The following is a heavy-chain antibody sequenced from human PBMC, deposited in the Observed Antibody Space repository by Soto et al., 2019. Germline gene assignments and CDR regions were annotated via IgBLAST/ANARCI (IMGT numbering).Heavy chain of an antibody. CDR2: ISTDIGNT. CDR3: ARFNSISSSCYEWYFDY. CDR1: GYTFTTYG. V-gene: IGHV1-18*01. Sequence: QVQLVQSGAEVKKPGASVKVSCKTSGYTFTTYGISWVRQAPGQGLEWMGWISTDIGNTNYAQKVQARVTMTRDTSTSTAYMELRSLRSDDTAVHYCARFNSISSSCYEWYFDYWGQGTLVTVSS. D-gene: IGHD2-2*01. J-gene: IGHJ4*02.